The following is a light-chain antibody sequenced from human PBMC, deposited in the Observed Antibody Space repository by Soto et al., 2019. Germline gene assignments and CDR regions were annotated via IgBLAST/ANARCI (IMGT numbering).Light chain of an antibody. Sequence: QSVLTQPPSASGSPGQSVTISCTGTKNDIGVYDFVSWYQHHPGKAPRLIIYEVVQRPSGVPDRFSGSKSGNTASLTVSGLQAADEADYYCCSYAGSYTVYVFGTGTKVTVL. J-gene: IGLJ1*01. CDR2: EVV. CDR1: KNDIGVYDF. V-gene: IGLV2-8*01. CDR3: CSYAGSYTVYV.